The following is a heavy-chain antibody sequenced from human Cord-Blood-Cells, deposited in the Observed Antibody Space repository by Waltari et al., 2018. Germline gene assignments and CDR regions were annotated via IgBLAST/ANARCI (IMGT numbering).Heavy chain of an antibody. V-gene: IGHV1-2*02. D-gene: IGHD1-26*01. J-gene: IGHJ3*02. CDR2: INPNSGGT. CDR1: GYTFTGHG. Sequence: QVQLVHSGAGVKKPGASVKVSCEASGYTFTGHGMHWVGRAPGQGLEWMGWINPNSGGTNYAQKFQGRVNMTRDTSISTAYMELSRLRSDDTAVYYCARPNSGSYYDAFDIWGQGTMVTVSS. CDR3: ARPNSGSYYDAFDI.